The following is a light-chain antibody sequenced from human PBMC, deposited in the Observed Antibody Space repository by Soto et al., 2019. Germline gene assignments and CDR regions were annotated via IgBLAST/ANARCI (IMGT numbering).Light chain of an antibody. Sequence: ELVLPQSPATLSLSPGARATLSGRASQSVSSYLAWYQQKPGQAPRLLIYDASNRANGIPARFSGSGSGTDFTLTISSLESEDFAVYYCQQRSNFITFGQGTRLEIK. CDR2: DAS. J-gene: IGKJ5*01. CDR3: QQRSNFIT. CDR1: QSVSSY. V-gene: IGKV3-11*01.